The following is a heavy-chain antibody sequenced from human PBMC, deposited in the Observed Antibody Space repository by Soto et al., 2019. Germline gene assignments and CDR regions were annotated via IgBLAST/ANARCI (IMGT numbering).Heavy chain of an antibody. J-gene: IGHJ2*01. CDR2: ISYDGSNK. CDR3: TRDRGGYFDL. Sequence: QVQLVESGGGVVQPGRSLRLSCAASGFTFSTYAMHWVRQAPGKGLEWVAAISYDGSNKYYADSVKGRFTISRDNSKNTLYLQMNSLRAEDTAVYYCTRDRGGYFDLWGRGTLVTVTS. V-gene: IGHV3-30-3*01. CDR1: GFTFSTYA.